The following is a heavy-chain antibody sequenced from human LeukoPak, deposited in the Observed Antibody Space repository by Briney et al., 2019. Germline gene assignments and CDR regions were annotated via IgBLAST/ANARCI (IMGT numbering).Heavy chain of an antibody. Sequence: PSETLSLACTVSGGSISSYYWSWIRQPAGKGLEWIGRIYASGSTYYNPSLKSRVTMSVDTSMNQFSLRLTTVTAADTAVYYCARDSNLEYSSSRGLGRWGQGTLVTVSS. CDR1: GGSISSYY. J-gene: IGHJ4*02. D-gene: IGHD6-6*01. CDR2: IYASGST. V-gene: IGHV4-4*07. CDR3: ARDSNLEYSSSRGLGR.